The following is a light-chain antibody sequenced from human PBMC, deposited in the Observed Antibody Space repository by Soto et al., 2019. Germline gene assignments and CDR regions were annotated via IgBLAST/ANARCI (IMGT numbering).Light chain of an antibody. CDR3: SSYTSGNTPYV. CDR2: DVS. V-gene: IGLV2-14*01. CDR1: SSDVGGYNY. Sequence: QSVLTQPASVSGSPGQSITISCTGTSSDVGGYNYVSWYQQHPGKAPKLMIYDVSNRPSGVSNRFSGSKSGNTASLTISGLQAEDEADYFCSSYTSGNTPYVFGTGTKVTVL. J-gene: IGLJ1*01.